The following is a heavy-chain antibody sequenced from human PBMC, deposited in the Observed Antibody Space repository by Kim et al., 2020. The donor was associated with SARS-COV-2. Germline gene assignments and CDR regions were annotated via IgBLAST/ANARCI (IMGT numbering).Heavy chain of an antibody. J-gene: IGHJ4*02. CDR1: GGSISSYY. D-gene: IGHD3-3*01. V-gene: IGHV4-59*01. CDR3: ARGELGIFGVDYLR. Sequence: SETLSLTCTVSGGSISSYYWSWIRQPPGKGLEWIGYIYYSGSTNYNPSLKSRVTISVDTSKNQFSLKLSSVTAADTAVYYCARGELGIFGVDYLRWGQGTLVTVSS. CDR2: IYYSGST.